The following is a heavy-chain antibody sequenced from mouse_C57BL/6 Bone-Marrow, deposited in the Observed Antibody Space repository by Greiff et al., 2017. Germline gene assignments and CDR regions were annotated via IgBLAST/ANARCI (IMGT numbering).Heavy chain of an antibody. V-gene: IGHV5-17*01. D-gene: IGHD2-2*01. CDR3: ARRSLWLRYFDV. J-gene: IGHJ1*03. CDR1: GFTFSDSG. CDR2: ISSGSSTI. Sequence: EVKLMESGGGLVKPGGSLKLSCAASGFTFSDSGMHWVRQAPEKGLEWVAYISSGSSTIYYADTVKGRFTISRDNAKNTLFLQMTSLRSEDTAMYYCARRSLWLRYFDVWGTGTTVTVSS.